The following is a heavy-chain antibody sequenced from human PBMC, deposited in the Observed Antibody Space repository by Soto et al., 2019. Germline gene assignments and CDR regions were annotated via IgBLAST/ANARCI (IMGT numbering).Heavy chain of an antibody. CDR3: ARDYSKTYYYYYGMDV. Sequence: PSVKVSCKASGYTFTSYGISWVRQAPGQGLEWMGWISAYNGNTNYAQKLQGRVTMTTDTSTSTAYMELRSLRSDDTAVYYCARDYSKTYYYYYGMDVWGQGTTVTVSS. CDR2: ISAYNGNT. J-gene: IGHJ6*02. V-gene: IGHV1-18*04. D-gene: IGHD4-4*01. CDR1: GYTFTSYG.